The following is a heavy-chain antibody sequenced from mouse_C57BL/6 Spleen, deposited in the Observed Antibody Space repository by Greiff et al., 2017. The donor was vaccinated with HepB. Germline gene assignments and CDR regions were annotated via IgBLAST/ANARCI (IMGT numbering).Heavy chain of an antibody. CDR2: INPSSGYT. D-gene: IGHD2-5*01. CDR3: AREYNSNYPWFAY. Sequence: QVQLQQSGAELARPGASVKMSCKASGYTFTSYTMHWVKQRPGQGLEWIGYINPSSGYTKYNQKFKDKATLTADKSSSTAYMQLSSLTSDDSAVYYCAREYNSNYPWFAYWGQGTLVTVSA. V-gene: IGHV1-4*01. CDR1: GYTFTSYT. J-gene: IGHJ3*01.